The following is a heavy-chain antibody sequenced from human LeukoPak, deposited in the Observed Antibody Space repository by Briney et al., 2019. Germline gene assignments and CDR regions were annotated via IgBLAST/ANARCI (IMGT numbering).Heavy chain of an antibody. CDR1: GGTFSSYA. CDR3: ARDLRRGYDFYRY. CDR2: IIPIFGTA. V-gene: IGHV1-69*13. D-gene: IGHD5-12*01. J-gene: IGHJ4*02. Sequence: ASVKVSCTASGGTFSSYAISWVRQAPGQGLEWMGGIIPIFGTANYAQKFQGRVTITADESTSTAYMELSSLRSEDTAVYYCARDLRRGYDFYRYWGQGTLVTVSS.